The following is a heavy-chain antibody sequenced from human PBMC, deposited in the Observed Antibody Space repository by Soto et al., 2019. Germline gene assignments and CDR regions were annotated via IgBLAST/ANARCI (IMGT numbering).Heavy chain of an antibody. Sequence: GASVKVSCKASGYTFTGYDISWVRQAPGQGLEWMGWISAYNGNTNYAQKLQGRVTMTTDTSTSTAYMELRSLRSDDTAVYYCARELYDILTGSFKFDPWGQGTLVTVSS. D-gene: IGHD3-9*01. CDR3: ARELYDILTGSFKFDP. CDR1: GYTFTGYD. J-gene: IGHJ5*02. CDR2: ISAYNGNT. V-gene: IGHV1-18*01.